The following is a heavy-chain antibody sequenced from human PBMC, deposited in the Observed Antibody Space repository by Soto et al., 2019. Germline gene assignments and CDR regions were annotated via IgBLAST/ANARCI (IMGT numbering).Heavy chain of an antibody. V-gene: IGHV3-23*01. D-gene: IGHD3-10*01. Sequence: DVQLLESGGGLVQPGGSLRLSCAASGFTFNNYGMTWVRQATGKGLEWVSAISGGGDTTSYADSVKGRFTVSRDGSKNTLYLQMSSLRAEDTALYYCAKGRGGSGSLTPRVDFWGQGTLVTVSS. CDR2: ISGGGDTT. CDR3: AKGRGGSGSLTPRVDF. J-gene: IGHJ4*02. CDR1: GFTFNNYG.